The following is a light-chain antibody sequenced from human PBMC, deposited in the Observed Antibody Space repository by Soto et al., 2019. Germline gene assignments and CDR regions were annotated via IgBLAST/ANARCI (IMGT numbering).Light chain of an antibody. CDR1: NSNLGTGYD. J-gene: IGLJ3*02. CDR3: QTYDSSLSGSV. Sequence: QSVLTQPPSVSGAPGQRVTISCTGTNSNLGTGYDVHWYQQLPGAAPKLLIYGHNNRPSGVPDRFSAYKSGTSASLAINELQAEDEADYYCQTYDSSLSGSVFGGGNKLTVL. CDR2: GHN. V-gene: IGLV1-40*01.